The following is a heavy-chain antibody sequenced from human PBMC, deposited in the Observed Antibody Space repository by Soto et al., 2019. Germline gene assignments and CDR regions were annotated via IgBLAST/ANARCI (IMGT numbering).Heavy chain of an antibody. V-gene: IGHV1-69*01. CDR2: IIPIFGTA. CDR3: ASLAGPFAY. Sequence: CRAAGGRLSSYAISWVRQAPGQGLEWMGGIIPIFGTANYAQKFQGRVTITADESTSTAYMELSSLRSEDTAVYYCASLAGPFAYWGQGTLVTVSS. J-gene: IGHJ4*02. CDR1: GGRLSSYA.